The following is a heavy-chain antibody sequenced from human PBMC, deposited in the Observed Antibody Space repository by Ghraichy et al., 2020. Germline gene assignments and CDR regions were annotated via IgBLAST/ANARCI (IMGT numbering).Heavy chain of an antibody. D-gene: IGHD4-17*01. J-gene: IGHJ4*02. CDR1: GYTFTAYN. V-gene: IGHV1-2*02. CDR3: ARVGRDYGDHGYVPFAF. Sequence: ASVKVSCKASGYTFTAYNMNWVRQAPGQGLEWMGRINTNSGGTKYAQKLQDRVTMTRDTSTSTAYMQVSRVRVEDTAVYYCARVGRDYGDHGYVPFAFWGQGALVTVFS. CDR2: INTNSGGT.